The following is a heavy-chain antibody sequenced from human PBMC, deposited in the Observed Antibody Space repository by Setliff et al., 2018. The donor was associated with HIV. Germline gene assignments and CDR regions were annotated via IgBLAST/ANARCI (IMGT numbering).Heavy chain of an antibody. CDR3: ASELQGHSSIVPNS. V-gene: IGHV4-39*07. Sequence: SETLSLTCTVSGGSISSSNYYWGWIRQPPGKGLEWIGSIYYSYSNGSTYSNPSLKSRVTLSVDTSKNQFSLKLRSVTAADTAVYYCASELQGHSSIVPNSWGQGPLATVSP. CDR2: IYYSYSNGST. D-gene: IGHD6-19*01. J-gene: IGHJ4*02. CDR1: GGSISSSNYY.